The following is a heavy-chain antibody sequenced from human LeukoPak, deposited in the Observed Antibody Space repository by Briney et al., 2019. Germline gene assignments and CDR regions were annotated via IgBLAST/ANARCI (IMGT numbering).Heavy chain of an antibody. CDR2: IDLNSAGTNT. V-gene: IGHV1-2*02. CDR1: GNTFSGSY. D-gene: IGHD1-1*01. CDR3: ARQHWPDKFVDF. J-gene: IGHJ4*02. Sequence: GASVKVSCKGSGNTFSGSYVHWVRQAPDQGLEWMGWIDLNSAGTNTNYAQKFQDRVTFTRDASVSAAYMELSRLTTDDTAVYYCARQHWPDKFVDFWGQGTLVTVSS.